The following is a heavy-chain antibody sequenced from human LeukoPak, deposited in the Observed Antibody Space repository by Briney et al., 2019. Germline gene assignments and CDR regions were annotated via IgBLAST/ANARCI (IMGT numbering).Heavy chain of an antibody. CDR3: ARVLDSYGLRAADY. V-gene: IGHV3-30*04. CDR1: GFTFSSYA. D-gene: IGHD5-18*01. CDR2: ISYDGSNK. J-gene: IGHJ4*02. Sequence: GGSLRLSCAASGFTFSSYAMHWVRQAPGKGLEWVAVISYDGSNKYYADSVKGRFTISRDNSKNTLYLQMNSLRAEDTAVYHCARVLDSYGLRAADYWGQGTLVTVSS.